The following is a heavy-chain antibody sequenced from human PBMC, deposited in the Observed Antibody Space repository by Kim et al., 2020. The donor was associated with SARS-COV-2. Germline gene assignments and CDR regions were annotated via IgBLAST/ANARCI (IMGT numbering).Heavy chain of an antibody. J-gene: IGHJ3*02. CDR2: IYYSGST. D-gene: IGHD3-22*01. Sequence: SETLSLTCTVSGDSISSSSYYWGWIRQPPGKGLEWIGSIYYSGSTYYNPSLKSRVTISVDTSKNQFSLKLSSVTAADTSVYYCLNYDSSGYYFDAFDIWGQGTMVTVSS. CDR3: LNYDSSGYYFDAFDI. V-gene: IGHV4-39*01. CDR1: GDSISSSSYY.